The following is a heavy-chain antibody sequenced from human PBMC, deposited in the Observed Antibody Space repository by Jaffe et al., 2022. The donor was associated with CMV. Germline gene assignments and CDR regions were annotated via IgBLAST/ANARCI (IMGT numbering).Heavy chain of an antibody. V-gene: IGHV3-23*04. D-gene: IGHD1-26*01. Sequence: EVQLVESGGGLVQPGGSLRLSCAASGFTFSSYAMSWVRQAPGKGLEWVSAISGSGGSTYYADSVKGRFTISRDNSKNTLYLQMNSLRAEDTAVYYCAKVLVGATRGHDAFDIWGQGTMVTVSS. J-gene: IGHJ3*02. CDR1: GFTFSSYA. CDR2: ISGSGGST. CDR3: AKVLVGATRGHDAFDI.